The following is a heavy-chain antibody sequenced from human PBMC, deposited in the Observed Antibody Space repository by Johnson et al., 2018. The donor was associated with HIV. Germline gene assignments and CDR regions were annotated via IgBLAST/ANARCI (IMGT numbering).Heavy chain of an antibody. CDR1: GFTFSSYG. D-gene: IGHD3-10*01. CDR3: AKGRGHAFDI. V-gene: IGHV3-30*02. Sequence: QVQLVESGGVVVQPGGSLRLSCAASGFTFSSYGMHWVRQAPGKGLEWVAVIWYDGSNKYYADSVKGRFTISRDNSKNTLYLQMHSLRAEYTAVYYCAKGRGHAFDIWGQGTMVTVSS. J-gene: IGHJ3*02. CDR2: IWYDGSNK.